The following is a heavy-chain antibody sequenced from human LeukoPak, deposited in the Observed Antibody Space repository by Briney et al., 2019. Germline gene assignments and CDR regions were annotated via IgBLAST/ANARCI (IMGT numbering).Heavy chain of an antibody. J-gene: IGHJ4*02. V-gene: IGHV3-23*01. CDR3: ARVPQQDYFDY. CDR1: GFTFTSYA. Sequence: GGSLRLSCASSGFTFTSYAVSWVRQAPGKGLEWVSTISYSGGTTYHTDSVKGRFTISRDISKNTVYLQMNSLRAEDTAVYYCARVPQQDYFDYWGQGTLVTVSS. CDR2: ISYSGGTT.